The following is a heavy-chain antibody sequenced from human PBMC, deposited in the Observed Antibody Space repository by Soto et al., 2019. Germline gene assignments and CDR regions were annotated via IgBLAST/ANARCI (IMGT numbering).Heavy chain of an antibody. CDR3: ARERGIYYYDSSGSPGRSGGFDP. CDR1: GFIFSSYA. D-gene: IGHD3-22*01. Sequence: GGSLILSCAASGFIFSSYAMHWVRQAPGKGLEWVAVISYDGSNKYYADSVKGRFTISRDNSKNTLYLQMNSLRAEDTAVYYCARERGIYYYDSSGSPGRSGGFDPWGQGTLVTVSS. CDR2: ISYDGSNK. J-gene: IGHJ5*02. V-gene: IGHV3-30-3*01.